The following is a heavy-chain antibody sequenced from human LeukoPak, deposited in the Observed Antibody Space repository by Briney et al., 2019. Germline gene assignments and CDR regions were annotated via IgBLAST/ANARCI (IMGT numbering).Heavy chain of an antibody. Sequence: GGSLRLSCAASGFTFSSYGMHWVRQAPGKGLEWVAFIRYDGNNKYYADSVKGRFTISGDNSKNTLYLQMNSLRAEDKAVYYCAGTVVGATRPSPDYWGQGTLVTVSS. CDR2: IRYDGNNK. CDR3: AGTVVGATRPSPDY. J-gene: IGHJ4*02. CDR1: GFTFSSYG. D-gene: IGHD1-26*01. V-gene: IGHV3-30*02.